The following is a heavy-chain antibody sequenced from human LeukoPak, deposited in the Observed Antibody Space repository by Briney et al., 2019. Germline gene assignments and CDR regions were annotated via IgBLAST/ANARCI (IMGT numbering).Heavy chain of an antibody. V-gene: IGHV3-30*04. CDR3: AKDLRRVWFGETNRPSDY. D-gene: IGHD3-10*01. CDR1: GFTFSSYA. CDR2: ISYDGSNK. J-gene: IGHJ4*02. Sequence: PGGSLRLSCAASGFTFSSYAMHWVRQASGKGLEWVAVISYDGSNKYYADSVKGRFTISRDNSKNTLYLQMNSLRAEDTAVYYCAKDLRRVWFGETNRPSDYWGQGTLVTVSS.